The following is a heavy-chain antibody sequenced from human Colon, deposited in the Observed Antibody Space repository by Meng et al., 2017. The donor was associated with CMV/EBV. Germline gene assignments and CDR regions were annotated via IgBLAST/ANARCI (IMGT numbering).Heavy chain of an antibody. CDR1: GFTFSSYG. V-gene: IGHV3-30*02. J-gene: IGHJ3*02. CDR3: AKGGRGGNDGLDI. Sequence: GESLRLSCAASGFTFSSYGMHWVRHAPDKGLEWVAYIGFDGRNKYYGDSAKGRLVISRDNADYQLYLQMNSLRVEDTAVYFCAKGGRGGNDGLDIWGQGTLVTVSS. CDR2: IGFDGRNK. D-gene: IGHD3-16*01.